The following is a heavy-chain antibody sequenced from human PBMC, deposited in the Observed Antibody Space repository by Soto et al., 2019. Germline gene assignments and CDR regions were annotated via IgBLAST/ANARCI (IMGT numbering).Heavy chain of an antibody. D-gene: IGHD6-13*01. CDR1: GYTFITYE. J-gene: IGHJ5*02. V-gene: IGHV1-8*01. CDR3: ARGDSFTSSWYWFDP. Sequence: QVQLVQSGAEVKKPGASVKVSCKTSGYTFITYEINWVRQATGQGLEWMGWMNPRNVNTGYAQKFQGRVALTRDTSTNTAYMELTNLTSKDTAVYYCARGDSFTSSWYWFDPWGQGTLVTVSS. CDR2: MNPRNVNT.